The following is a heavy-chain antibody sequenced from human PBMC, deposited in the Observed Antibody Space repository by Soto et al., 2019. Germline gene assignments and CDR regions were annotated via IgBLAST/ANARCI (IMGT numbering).Heavy chain of an antibody. CDR3: ARDRLPSGGYEWEYYYYYYGMDV. J-gene: IGHJ6*02. Sequence: QVQLVESGGGVVQPGRYLRLSCAASGFTFSSYGMHWVRQAPGKGLEWVAVIWYDGSNKYYADSVKGRFTISRDNSKNTLYLQMNSLRAEDTAVYYCARDRLPSGGYEWEYYYYYYGMDVWGQGTTVTVSS. D-gene: IGHD1-26*01. CDR2: IWYDGSNK. CDR1: GFTFSSYG. V-gene: IGHV3-33*01.